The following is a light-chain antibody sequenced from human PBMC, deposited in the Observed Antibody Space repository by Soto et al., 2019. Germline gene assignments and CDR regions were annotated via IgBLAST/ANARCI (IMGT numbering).Light chain of an antibody. CDR2: KAS. Sequence: DIQMTQSPSTLSASVGDRVTSTCRASQSIQNWLAWYQQKPGKAPKVLIYKASSLQSVVPSRCSGSGSGTEFTLTISSLQPDDFATYYCQQYESYSPYTFGQGTKLEIK. J-gene: IGKJ2*01. V-gene: IGKV1-5*03. CDR1: QSIQNW. CDR3: QQYESYSPYT.